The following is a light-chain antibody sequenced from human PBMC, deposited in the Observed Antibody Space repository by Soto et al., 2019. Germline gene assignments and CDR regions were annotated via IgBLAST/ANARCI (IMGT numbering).Light chain of an antibody. V-gene: IGKV1-5*01. CDR1: QSFSSW. Sequence: DIQMTQSPSTLSASVGDRVTITCRASQSFSSWLAWYQQKPGKAPKLLIYDASSLESGVPSRFSGSGSGTEFILTISSLQPDDFATYYCQQYNSYPWTFGQGTKVEIK. CDR3: QQYNSYPWT. CDR2: DAS. J-gene: IGKJ1*01.